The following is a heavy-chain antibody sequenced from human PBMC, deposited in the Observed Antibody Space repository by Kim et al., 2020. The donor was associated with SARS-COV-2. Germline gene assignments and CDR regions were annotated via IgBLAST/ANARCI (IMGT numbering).Heavy chain of an antibody. V-gene: IGHV4-59*01. CDR1: VGSISSDY. CDR3: ARIPDIAGWPFDS. J-gene: IGHJ4*02. Sequence: SETLSLTCTVSVGSISSDYWTWIRQPPGKGLEWIGYIHYSGRTRYNPSLRSRVAIFVDPSKSHFSLRLTSVTASDTAVYFCARIPDIAGWPFDSRGQGILGSVSS. CDR2: IHYSGRT. D-gene: IGHD6-19*01.